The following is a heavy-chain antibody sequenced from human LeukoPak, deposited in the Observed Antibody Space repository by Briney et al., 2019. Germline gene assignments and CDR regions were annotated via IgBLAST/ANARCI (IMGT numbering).Heavy chain of an antibody. J-gene: IGHJ4*02. CDR1: GFTFSSYS. V-gene: IGHV3-48*01. CDR3: ARGIIAAAED. CDR2: ISSGSTTI. D-gene: IGHD6-13*01. Sequence: GGSLRLSCAASGFTFSSYSMNWVRQAPGKGLEWISYISSGSTTIYYADSVKGRFTISRDNAKNSLYLQMNSLRAEDTAVCYCARGIIAAAEDWGQGTLVTVSS.